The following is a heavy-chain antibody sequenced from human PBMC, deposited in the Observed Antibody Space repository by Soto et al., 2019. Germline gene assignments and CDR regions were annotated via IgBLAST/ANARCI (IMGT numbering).Heavy chain of an antibody. Sequence: EVQLVESGGGLVQPGRSLRLSCAASGFTFDDYAMHWVRQAPGKGLEWVSGISWNSGSIGYADSVKGRFTISRDNAKNSLYLQMNRLRAEDTALYYCAKDSDYDFWSGNFDYWGQGTLVTVSS. J-gene: IGHJ4*02. CDR3: AKDSDYDFWSGNFDY. V-gene: IGHV3-9*01. CDR1: GFTFDDYA. CDR2: ISWNSGSI. D-gene: IGHD3-3*01.